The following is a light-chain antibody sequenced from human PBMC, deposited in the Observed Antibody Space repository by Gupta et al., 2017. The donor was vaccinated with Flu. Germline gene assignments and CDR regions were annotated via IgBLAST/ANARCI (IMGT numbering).Light chain of an antibody. Sequence: DIQMTQSPSSLSASVGDRVTITCRASQSISSYLNWYQQKPGKAPKLLIYAASSVQSGVPSRFSGSGSGTDFTLTISRLQPEDFATYYCQQRDSTPVTFGRGTKVEIK. CDR2: AAS. V-gene: IGKV1-39*01. CDR3: QQRDSTPVT. J-gene: IGKJ4*01. CDR1: QSISSY.